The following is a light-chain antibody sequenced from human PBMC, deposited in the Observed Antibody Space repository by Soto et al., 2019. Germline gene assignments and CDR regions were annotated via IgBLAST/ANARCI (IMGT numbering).Light chain of an antibody. CDR3: QKYNSAPP. CDR2: AAS. J-gene: IGKJ1*01. Sequence: DIQMTQSPSSLSASVGDRVTITCRASQGISNYLAWYQQKPGKVPKLLIYAASTLQSGVPSRFSGSGSGTDFPLTISSLQPEDVATYYCQKYNSAPPFGQGTKVEIK. V-gene: IGKV1-27*01. CDR1: QGISNY.